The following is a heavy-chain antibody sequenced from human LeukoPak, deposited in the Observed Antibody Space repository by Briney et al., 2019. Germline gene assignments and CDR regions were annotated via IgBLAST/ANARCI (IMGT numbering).Heavy chain of an antibody. D-gene: IGHD4-17*01. V-gene: IGHV1-69*05. Sequence: ASVKVSCKASGGTFSSYAISWVRQAPGQGLEWMGGIIPIFGTANYAQKFQGRVTITTDESTSTAYMELSSLRSEDTAVYYCASAPEGGDYSDYWGQGTLVTVSS. J-gene: IGHJ4*02. CDR1: GGTFSSYA. CDR3: ASAPEGGDYSDY. CDR2: IIPIFGTA.